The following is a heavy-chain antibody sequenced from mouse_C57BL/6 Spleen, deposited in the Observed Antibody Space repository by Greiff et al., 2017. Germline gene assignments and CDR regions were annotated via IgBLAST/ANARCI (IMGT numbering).Heavy chain of an antibody. D-gene: IGHD3-1*01. V-gene: IGHV1-82*01. CDR3: ASSSGEGPYCCAMDY. J-gene: IGHJ4*01. CDR1: GYAFSSSW. CDR2: IYPGDGDT. Sequence: QVQLKESGPELVKPGASVKISCKASGYAFSSSWMNWVKQRPGKGLEWIGRIYPGDGDTNYNGKFKGKATLTADKSSSTAYMQLSSLTSGDSAVDVCASSSGEGPYCCAMDYWGQGTSVTVSS.